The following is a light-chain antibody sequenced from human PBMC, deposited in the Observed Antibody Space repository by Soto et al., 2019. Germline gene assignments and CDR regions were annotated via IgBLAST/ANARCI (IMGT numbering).Light chain of an antibody. V-gene: IGKV3-20*01. CDR2: GAS. Sequence: QPAGTLSLCPRGRATLSFRASQSVRSNFLAWYQQKPGQAPRLLIYGASNRATGIPDRFSGSGSGTDFTLTITRLEAEDFAMYYCQRYDSLRTFGQGTKVDI. CDR1: QSVRSNF. J-gene: IGKJ1*01. CDR3: QRYDSLRT.